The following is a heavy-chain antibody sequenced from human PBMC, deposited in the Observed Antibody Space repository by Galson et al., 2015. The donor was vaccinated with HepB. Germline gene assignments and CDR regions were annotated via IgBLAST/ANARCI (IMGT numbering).Heavy chain of an antibody. V-gene: IGHV1-18*04. CDR2: ISGYNGDT. D-gene: IGHD2-8*01. CDR3: ARFAPNGPPLY. J-gene: IGHJ4*02. CDR1: GYTFTNYG. Sequence: SVKVSCKASGYTFTNYGIIWVRQAPGQGLEWMGWISGYNGDTNYAQNLQGRVTMTTDTSTNTAYMELRSLRSDDTAVYYCARFAPNGPPLYWGQGTLVTVSS.